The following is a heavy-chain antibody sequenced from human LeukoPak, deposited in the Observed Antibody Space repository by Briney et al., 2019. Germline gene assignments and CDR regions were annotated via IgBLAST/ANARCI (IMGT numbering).Heavy chain of an antibody. D-gene: IGHD3-22*01. CDR3: AVSLITPDYLDY. Sequence: GGSLRLSCAASGFTFSSYSMNWVRQAPGKGLEWVSSISSSSSYIYYADSVKGRFTVSRDNSKNTLYLQMNSLRAEDTAVYYCAVSLITPDYLDYWGQGTLVTVSS. CDR2: ISSSSSYI. CDR1: GFTFSSYS. V-gene: IGHV3-21*04. J-gene: IGHJ4*02.